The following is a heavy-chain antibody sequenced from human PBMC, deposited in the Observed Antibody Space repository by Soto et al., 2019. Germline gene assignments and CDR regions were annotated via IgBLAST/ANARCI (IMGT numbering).Heavy chain of an antibody. J-gene: IGHJ5*02. V-gene: IGHV1-2*02. CDR3: ARELGIVGATPVGWFDP. CDR1: GYTFTGYY. Sequence: ASVKVSCKASGYTFTGYYMHWVRQAPGQGLEWMGWINPNSGGTNYAQKFQGRVTMTRDTSISTAYMELSRLRSDDTAVYYCARELGIVGATPVGWFDPWGQGTLVTVSS. CDR2: INPNSGGT. D-gene: IGHD1-26*01.